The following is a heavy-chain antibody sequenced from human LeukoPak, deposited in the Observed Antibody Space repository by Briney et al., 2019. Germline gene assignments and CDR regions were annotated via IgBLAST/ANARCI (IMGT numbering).Heavy chain of an antibody. CDR2: IYPADSDI. CDR3: ASQEYCSGASCYTCFDP. J-gene: IGHJ5*02. CDR1: GYSINNYW. V-gene: IGHV5-51*01. Sequence: GESLKISCKGSGYSINNYWIAWVRQMPGKGLEWMGIIYPADSDIRYSPSFQGQVTISADKSISTAYLQWNSLKASDTAMYYCASQEYCSGASCYTCFDPWGQGTLVTVSS. D-gene: IGHD2-15*01.